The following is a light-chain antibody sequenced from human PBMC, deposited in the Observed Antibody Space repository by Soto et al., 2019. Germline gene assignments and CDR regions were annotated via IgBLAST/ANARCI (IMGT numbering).Light chain of an antibody. Sequence: EIVMTQSPTTLSVSPGERATLSCRASQSVSTNLAWYQQKPGQVPSLLIYGASTRASGIPARFSGSGSGTEFTLTIGSLQSEDFAVYYCQQYSSSPSFGQWTRLEIK. CDR2: GAS. CDR3: QQYSSSPS. J-gene: IGKJ5*01. V-gene: IGKV3-15*01. CDR1: QSVSTN.